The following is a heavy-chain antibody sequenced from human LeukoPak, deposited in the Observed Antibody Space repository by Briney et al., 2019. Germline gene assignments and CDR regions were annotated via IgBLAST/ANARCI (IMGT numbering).Heavy chain of an antibody. D-gene: IGHD3-3*01. V-gene: IGHV4-4*09. CDR3: ARHHVPRFSGWFDP. J-gene: IGHJ5*02. Sequence: PSETLSLTCTVSGGSISSYYWSWIRQPPGKGLEWIGYIYTSGSTNYNPSLKSRVTISVDTSKTQFSLKLSSVTAADTAVYYCARHHVPRFSGWFDPWGQGTLVTVSS. CDR1: GGSISSYY. CDR2: IYTSGST.